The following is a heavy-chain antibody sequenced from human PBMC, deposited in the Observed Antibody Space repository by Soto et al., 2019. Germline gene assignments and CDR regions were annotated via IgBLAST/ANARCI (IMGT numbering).Heavy chain of an antibody. Sequence: GGSLRLSCAASGLTFTSYSMNCVRQAPGKGLEWVSFIHSSSSTIYYADSVQGRFTISRDNAKNSLYLQMSSLRDEDTAVYYCARDRGYTYGFDFWGQGALVTVSS. J-gene: IGHJ4*02. CDR3: ARDRGYTYGFDF. V-gene: IGHV3-48*02. D-gene: IGHD5-18*01. CDR2: IHSSSSTI. CDR1: GLTFTSYS.